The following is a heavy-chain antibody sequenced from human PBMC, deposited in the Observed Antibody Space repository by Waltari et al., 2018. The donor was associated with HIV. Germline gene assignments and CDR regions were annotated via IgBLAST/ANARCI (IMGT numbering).Heavy chain of an antibody. CDR2: GIGNLGVA. J-gene: IGHJ4*02. Sequence: QVQLVQSEAEVKEPGSSVRVSCRASGGSFSSYVISWVRQAPGQGLEWMGWGIGNLGVADNAQKFQGGVTFTADTATSTVYMDLSSLRSEDTAVYYCANEARTTGYYQHSYYFDYWGQGTLVTVSS. CDR1: GGSFSSYV. V-gene: IGHV1-69*17. CDR3: ANEARTTGYYQHSYYFDY. D-gene: IGHD3-9*01.